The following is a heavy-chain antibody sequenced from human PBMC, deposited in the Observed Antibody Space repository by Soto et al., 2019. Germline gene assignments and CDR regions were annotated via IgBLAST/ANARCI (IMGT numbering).Heavy chain of an antibody. CDR3: ARGTMVRGVIIGTNDYYYGMDV. CDR2: MNPNSGNT. D-gene: IGHD3-10*01. V-gene: IGHV1-8*01. Sequence: QVQLVQSGAEVKKPGASVKVSCKASGYTFTSYDINWVRKATGQGLEWMGWMNPNSGNTGYAQKFQGRVTMTRNTSISTAYMELSSLRSEYTAVYYCARGTMVRGVIIGTNDYYYGMDVWGQGTTVTVSS. CDR1: GYTFTSYD. J-gene: IGHJ6*02.